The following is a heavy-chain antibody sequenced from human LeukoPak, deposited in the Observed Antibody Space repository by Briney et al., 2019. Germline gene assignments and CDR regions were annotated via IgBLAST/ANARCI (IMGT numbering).Heavy chain of an antibody. Sequence: GGSLRLSCAVSGFTFCTYAMSWVRQAPGKGLEGVSGISGNGAHTYYADSVKGRFTISRDKSKNTLYLQMRSLRAEDTAIYYCAKERLGDLSPEDHWGQGTQVIVSS. J-gene: IGHJ4*02. V-gene: IGHV3-23*01. CDR2: ISGNGAHT. CDR3: AKERLGDLSPEDH. CDR1: GFTFCTYA. D-gene: IGHD3-16*02.